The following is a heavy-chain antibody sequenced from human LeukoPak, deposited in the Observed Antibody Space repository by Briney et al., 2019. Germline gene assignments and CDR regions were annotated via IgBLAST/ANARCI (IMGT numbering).Heavy chain of an antibody. J-gene: IGHJ5*02. CDR2: ISGSGGST. D-gene: IGHD6-13*01. CDR3: AKGTGIAAAGGYGFDP. CDR1: GFTFSSYA. V-gene: IGHV3-23*01. Sequence: PGGSLRLSCAASGFTFSSYAMSWVRQAPGKGLEWVSAISGSGGSTYYADSVKGRFTISRDNSKNTLYLQMNSLRAEDTAVYYCAKGTGIAAAGGYGFDPWGQGTLVTVSS.